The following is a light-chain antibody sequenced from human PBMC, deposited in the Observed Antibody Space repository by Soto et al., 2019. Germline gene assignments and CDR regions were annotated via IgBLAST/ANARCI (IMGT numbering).Light chain of an antibody. CDR2: TAS. CDR3: QQLRMYPST. V-gene: IGKV1-39*01. CDR1: QPISDY. J-gene: IGKJ4*01. Sequence: DIQMTQSPSSLSASVGDRVTITCRTSQPISDYLNWYQQKPGKAPSLLIYTASNLQTGVPSRFSGSGSGTDFALTITSLQAEDFATYYCQQLRMYPSTFGGGTKVDIK.